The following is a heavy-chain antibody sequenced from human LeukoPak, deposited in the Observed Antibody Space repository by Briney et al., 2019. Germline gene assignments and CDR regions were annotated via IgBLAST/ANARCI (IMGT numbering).Heavy chain of an antibody. D-gene: IGHD3-3*01. CDR2: IWFDGSVK. Sequence: GGSPRLSCAASGFSFNTHGMHWVRQAPGKGLEWVAAIWFDGSVKHYSDAVEGRFTISRDNSLDTLYLQMNSLRVEDTAMYYCAKDMAIQFLEPAFWGQGTLVTVSS. CDR3: AKDMAIQFLEPAF. J-gene: IGHJ4*02. V-gene: IGHV3-33*06. CDR1: GFSFNTHG.